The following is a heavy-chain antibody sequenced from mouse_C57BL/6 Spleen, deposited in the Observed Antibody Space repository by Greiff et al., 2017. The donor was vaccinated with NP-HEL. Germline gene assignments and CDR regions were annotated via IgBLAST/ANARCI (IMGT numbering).Heavy chain of an antibody. CDR2: IRNKANNHAT. Sequence: EVQLVESGGGLVQPGGSMKLSCAASGFTFSDAWMDWVRQSPEKGLEWVAEIRNKANNHATYYAESVKGRFTISRDDSKSSVYLQMNSLRAEDTGIYYCTSPPDGRPSRGYAMDYWGQGTSVTVSS. CDR3: TSPPDGRPSRGYAMDY. CDR1: GFTFSDAW. V-gene: IGHV6-6*01. J-gene: IGHJ4*01. D-gene: IGHD1-1*01.